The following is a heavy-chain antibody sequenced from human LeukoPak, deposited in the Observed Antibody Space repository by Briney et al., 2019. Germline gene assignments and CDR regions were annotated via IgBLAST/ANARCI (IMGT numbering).Heavy chain of an antibody. J-gene: IGHJ4*02. D-gene: IGHD3-3*01. CDR2: ISAYNGNT. V-gene: IGHV1-18*01. CDR3: ARDNTYYDFWSGYHLRVPNYFDY. CDR1: GYTFTSYG. Sequence: ASVKVSCKASGYTFTSYGISWVRQAPGQGLEWMGWISAYNGNTNYAQKLQGRVTMTTDTSTSTAYMELRSLRSDDTAVYYCARDNTYYDFWSGYHLRVPNYFDYWGQGTLVTVSS.